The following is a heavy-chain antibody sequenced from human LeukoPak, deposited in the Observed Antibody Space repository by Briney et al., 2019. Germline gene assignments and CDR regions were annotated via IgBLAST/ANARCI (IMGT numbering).Heavy chain of an antibody. CDR1: GYTFTDYY. Sequence: ASVKVSCKASGYTFTDYYIHCVRQAPGQGLEWVGWINPNSGATTYAQSFQGRVTMTRDTSISTAYMELSRLTSDDTAMYHCARANIAVAGWDFDCWGQGTLVTVSS. J-gene: IGHJ4*02. D-gene: IGHD6-19*01. V-gene: IGHV1-2*02. CDR3: ARANIAVAGWDFDC. CDR2: INPNSGAT.